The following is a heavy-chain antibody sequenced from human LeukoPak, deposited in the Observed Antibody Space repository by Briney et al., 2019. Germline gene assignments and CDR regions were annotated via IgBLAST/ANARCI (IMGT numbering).Heavy chain of an antibody. CDR1: GFTFNSYW. Sequence: GGSLRLSCAASGFTFNSYWMNWVRRAPGKGLEWVANIKQDGSEKYYVDSVKGRFTISRDNAENSLYLQMNSLRAEDTAVYYCATSRTFDYWGQGTLVTVSS. J-gene: IGHJ4*02. CDR2: IKQDGSEK. V-gene: IGHV3-7*01. CDR3: ATSRTFDY. D-gene: IGHD1-7*01.